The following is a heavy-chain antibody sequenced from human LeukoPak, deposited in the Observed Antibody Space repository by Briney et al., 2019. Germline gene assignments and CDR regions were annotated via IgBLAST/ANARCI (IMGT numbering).Heavy chain of an antibody. CDR3: ASWGEGALDN. V-gene: IGHV3-48*01. CDR1: GFTFSNAW. CDR2: ISTSTTTI. Sequence: GGSLRLSCAASGFTFSNAWMSWVRQAPGKGLEWISYISTSTTTIYYANSVKGRFTISRDNAKKSLYLQMNSLRVEDTGVYYCASWGEGALDNWGQGTLVTVSS. D-gene: IGHD1-26*01. J-gene: IGHJ4*02.